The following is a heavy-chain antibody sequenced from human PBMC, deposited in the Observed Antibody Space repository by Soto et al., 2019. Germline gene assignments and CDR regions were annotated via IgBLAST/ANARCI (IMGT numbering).Heavy chain of an antibody. CDR2: IYYSGST. CDR1: GGSISSGGYY. V-gene: IGHV4-31*03. J-gene: IGHJ3*02. D-gene: IGHD5-18*01. CDR3: ARREIRDTDAFDI. Sequence: QVQLQESGPGLVKPSQTLSLTCTVSGGSISSGGYYWSWIRQHPGKALEWIGYIYYSGSTYYNPSLKSRVTISVDKSKNQFSLKLSSVTAADEAVYYCARREIRDTDAFDIWGQGTMVTVSS.